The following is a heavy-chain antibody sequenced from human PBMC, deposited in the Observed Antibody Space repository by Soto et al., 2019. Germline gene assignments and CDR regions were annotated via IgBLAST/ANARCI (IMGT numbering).Heavy chain of an antibody. Sequence: EVQRVESGGGLVKPGGSLTLSCAGSGLPLRSYNMNWVRQPPGKGLEWVASISSGSSNIYYSDSAKGRFTISRDNDKSSLYPQMDSLRAEDSAVYYCASATVVAGTFDSRCQGTLLSVSS. J-gene: IGHJ4*02. CDR3: ASATVVAGTFDS. CDR2: ISSGSSNI. V-gene: IGHV3-21*01. CDR1: GLPLRSYN. D-gene: IGHD2-15*01.